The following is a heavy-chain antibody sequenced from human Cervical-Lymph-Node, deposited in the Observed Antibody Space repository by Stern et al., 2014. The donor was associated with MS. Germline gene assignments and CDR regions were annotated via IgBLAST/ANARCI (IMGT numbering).Heavy chain of an antibody. D-gene: IGHD2-2*02. V-gene: IGHV1-46*01. J-gene: IGHJ5*02. CDR3: ARGVIVVVPAAIEDWLDP. CDR1: GYTFTSYY. Sequence: QLVQSGAEVKKPGASVKVSCKASGYTFTSYYMHWVRQAPGQGLEWMGIINPSGGSTSYAQKFQGRVTMTRDTSTSTVYMELSSLRSEDTAVYYCARGVIVVVPAAIEDWLDPWGQGTLVTVSS. CDR2: INPSGGST.